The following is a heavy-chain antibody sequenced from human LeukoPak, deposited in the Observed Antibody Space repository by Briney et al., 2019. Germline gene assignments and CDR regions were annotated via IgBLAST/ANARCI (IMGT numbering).Heavy chain of an antibody. CDR1: GYTFTGYY. CDR3: ARGLWPLDYYYYYYMDV. V-gene: IGHV1-2*06. J-gene: IGHJ6*03. D-gene: IGHD2/OR15-2a*01. CDR2: INPNSGGT. Sequence: GASVKVSCKASGYTFTGYYMHWVRQAPGQGLEWMGRINPNSGGTNYAQKFQGRVTMTRDTSISTAYMELSRLRSDDTAVYYCARGLWPLDYYYYYYMDVWGEGTTVTVSS.